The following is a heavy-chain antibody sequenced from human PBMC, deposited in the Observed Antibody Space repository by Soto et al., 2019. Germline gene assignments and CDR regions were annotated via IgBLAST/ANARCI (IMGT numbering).Heavy chain of an antibody. CDR3: ARPTAVAGTYYYYGMDV. V-gene: IGHV1-2*04. D-gene: IGHD6-19*01. Sequence: ASVKVSCKASGYTFTGYYMHWVRQAPGQGLEWMGWINPNSGGTNYAQKFQGWVPMTRDTSISTAYMELSRLRSDDTAVYYCARPTAVAGTYYYYGMDVWGQGTTVTVSS. J-gene: IGHJ6*02. CDR1: GYTFTGYY. CDR2: INPNSGGT.